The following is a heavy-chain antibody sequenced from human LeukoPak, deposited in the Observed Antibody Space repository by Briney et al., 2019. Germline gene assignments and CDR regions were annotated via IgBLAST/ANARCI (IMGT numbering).Heavy chain of an antibody. CDR1: GFTFSSYG. CDR3: ARVRYFGSGSHHDY. CDR2: ISSNGGST. V-gene: IGHV3-64*01. Sequence: GGSLRLACAASGFTFSSYGMHWVRQAPGKGLEYVSGISSNGGSTYYANSVKGRFTISRDNSKNTMYLQMASLRAEDMAVYYCARVRYFGSGSHHDYWGQGTMVTVSS. J-gene: IGHJ3*01. D-gene: IGHD3-10*01.